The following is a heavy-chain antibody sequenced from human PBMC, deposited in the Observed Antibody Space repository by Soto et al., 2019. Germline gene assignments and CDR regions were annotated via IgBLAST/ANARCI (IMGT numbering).Heavy chain of an antibody. CDR2: IRSKANSYAT. J-gene: IGHJ4*02. Sequence: HPGGSLRLSCAASGFTFSGSAMHWVRQASGKGLEWVGRIRSKANSYATAYAASVKGRFTISRDDSKNTAYLQMNSLKTEDTAVYYCTRHNPYYYDSSPISLWGQGTLVTVSS. CDR1: GFTFSGSA. D-gene: IGHD3-22*01. V-gene: IGHV3-73*01. CDR3: TRHNPYYYDSSPISL.